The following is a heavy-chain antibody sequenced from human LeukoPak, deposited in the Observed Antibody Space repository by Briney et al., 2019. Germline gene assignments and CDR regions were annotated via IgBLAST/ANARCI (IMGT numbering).Heavy chain of an antibody. D-gene: IGHD5-18*01. CDR3: ARHQDTAMAEFDY. CDR2: IYYSGST. J-gene: IGHJ4*02. CDR1: GGSISSSSYY. V-gene: IGHV4-39*01. Sequence: SETLSLTCTVSGGSISSSSYYWGWIRQPPGKGLEWIGSIYYSGSTYYNPSLKSRVTISVDTSKNQFSLKLSSVTAADTAVYYCARHQDTAMAEFDYWGQGTLVTVSS.